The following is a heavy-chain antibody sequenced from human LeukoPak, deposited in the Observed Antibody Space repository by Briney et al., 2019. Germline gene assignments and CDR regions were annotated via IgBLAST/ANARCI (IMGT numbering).Heavy chain of an antibody. V-gene: IGHV3-7*03. CDR3: ARYYCSGGSCQFDY. CDR2: INPDGSER. J-gene: IGHJ4*02. D-gene: IGHD2-15*01. CDR1: GFSFSSYY. Sequence: GGSPRLSCAASGFSFSSYYMSWVRQAPGKGLEWVALINPDGSERYYVDSVKGRFTISRDNAKNSLYLQMDSLRAEDTAVYYCARYYCSGGSCQFDYWGQGTLDTVSS.